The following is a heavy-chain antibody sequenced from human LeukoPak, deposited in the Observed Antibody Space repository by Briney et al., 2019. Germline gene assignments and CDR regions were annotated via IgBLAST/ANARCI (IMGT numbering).Heavy chain of an antibody. CDR2: SYSSGRT. Sequence: PSEPLSLTCTVSGGSISSRNYYWGWIRQTPGKGLEWHGRSYSSGRTYYNPSFKSPFTISVDTSKNQCSLKLSSFTAADTAIFYWGSHYDILTGLAYFDDWGQGTLVTVPS. CDR3: GSHYDILTGLAYFDD. J-gene: IGHJ4*02. CDR1: GGSISSRNYY. V-gene: IGHV4-39*07. D-gene: IGHD3-9*01.